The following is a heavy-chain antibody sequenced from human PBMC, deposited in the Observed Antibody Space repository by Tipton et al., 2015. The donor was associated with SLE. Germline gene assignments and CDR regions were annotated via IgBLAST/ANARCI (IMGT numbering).Heavy chain of an antibody. CDR1: GGSITSSSYF. CDR3: VRGPWAYYYYMDV. D-gene: IGHD7-27*01. V-gene: IGHV4-39*07. CDR2: INTGGGT. Sequence: GLVKPSETLSLTCTVSGGSITSSSYFWGWIRQSPGKGLEWIGNINTGGGTYRNPSLMSRVTIPVDTSKTQFSLIVTSVTAADTAVYYCVRGPWAYYYYMDVWGKGTKVTVSS. J-gene: IGHJ6*03.